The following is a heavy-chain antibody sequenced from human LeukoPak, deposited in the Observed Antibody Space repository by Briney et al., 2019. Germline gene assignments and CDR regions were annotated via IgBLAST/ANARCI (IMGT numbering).Heavy chain of an antibody. CDR1: GGSISSYY. V-gene: IGHV4-59*01. Sequence: SETLSLTCTVSGGSISSYYWSWIRQPPGKGLEWIGYIYYSGSTNYNPSLKSRVTISVDTSKNQFSLKLSSETAADTAVYYCARLFTVEAFDIWGQGTMVTVSS. J-gene: IGHJ3*02. CDR3: ARLFTVEAFDI. CDR2: IYYSGST. D-gene: IGHD2-21*01.